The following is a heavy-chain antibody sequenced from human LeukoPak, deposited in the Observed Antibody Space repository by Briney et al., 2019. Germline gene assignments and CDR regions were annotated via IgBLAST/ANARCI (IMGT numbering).Heavy chain of an antibody. J-gene: IGHJ3*01. CDR2: LSYGGTNK. CDR1: GFTFRSYA. CDR3: ARDRSGYANDAFDF. Sequence: GGSLRLSCAGSGFTFRSYAMHWVRQAPGKGLEWVAVLSYGGTNKYYADSVKGRFTISRDNSKNTMFLQMNSLRAEDTAVYHCARDRSGYANDAFDFWGQGTMVTVSS. D-gene: IGHD3-3*01. V-gene: IGHV3-30-3*01.